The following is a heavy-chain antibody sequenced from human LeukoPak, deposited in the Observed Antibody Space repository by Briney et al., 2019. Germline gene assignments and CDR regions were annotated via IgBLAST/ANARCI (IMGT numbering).Heavy chain of an antibody. CDR1: GGSFSGYY. CDR3: ARGRQDVTMIVVVMTAVSYYLDV. J-gene: IGHJ6*03. CDR2: INHSGST. V-gene: IGHV4-34*01. Sequence: SETLSLTCAVYGGSFSGYYWSWIRQPPGKGLEWIGEINHSGSTNYNPSLKSRVTISVDTSNNQFSLKLSSVTAADTAVYYCARGRQDVTMIVVVMTAVSYYLDVWGKGTTVTVSS. D-gene: IGHD3-22*01.